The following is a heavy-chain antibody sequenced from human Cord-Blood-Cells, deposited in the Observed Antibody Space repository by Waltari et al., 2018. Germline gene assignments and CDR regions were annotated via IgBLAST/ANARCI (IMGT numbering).Heavy chain of an antibody. CDR1: GGSFSGYY. Sequence: QVQLQQWGAGLVKPSETMSLTCAVYGGSFSGYYWIWIRQPPGKGLEWIWEINDSGSTNYNPSLKSRVTISVDTSKNQFSLKLSSVTAADTAVYYCASLDDSSGYYFDYWGQGTLVTVSS. J-gene: IGHJ4*02. CDR2: INDSGST. D-gene: IGHD3-22*01. CDR3: ASLDDSSGYYFDY. V-gene: IGHV4-34*01.